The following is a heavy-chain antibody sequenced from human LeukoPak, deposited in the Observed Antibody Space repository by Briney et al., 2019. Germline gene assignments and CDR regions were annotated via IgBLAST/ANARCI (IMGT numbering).Heavy chain of an antibody. D-gene: IGHD1-26*01. J-gene: IGHJ5*02. V-gene: IGHV1-2*02. CDR3: ARGFLVGVEFDP. CDR2: INPNSGGT. CDR1: GYTFTGYY. Sequence: ASVKVSCKASGYTFTGYYMHWVRQAPGQGLEWMGWINPNSGGTHYAQKFQGRVTMTRDTSISTAYMELSRLRSDDTAVYYCARGFLVGVEFDPWGQGTLVTVSS.